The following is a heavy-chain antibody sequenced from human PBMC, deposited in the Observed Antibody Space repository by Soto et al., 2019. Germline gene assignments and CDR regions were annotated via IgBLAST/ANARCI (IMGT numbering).Heavy chain of an antibody. CDR3: ARYGFRGMVVERAFDI. Sequence: QVQLVQSGAEVKKPGSSVKVSCKASGGTFSSYAISWVRQAPGQGLEWMGGIIPIFGTANYAQKFQGRVTITADESTSTAYMELSSLRSEDTAVYYCARYGFRGMVVERAFDIWGQGTMVTVSS. CDR2: IIPIFGTA. V-gene: IGHV1-69*01. CDR1: GGTFSSYA. J-gene: IGHJ3*02. D-gene: IGHD2-15*01.